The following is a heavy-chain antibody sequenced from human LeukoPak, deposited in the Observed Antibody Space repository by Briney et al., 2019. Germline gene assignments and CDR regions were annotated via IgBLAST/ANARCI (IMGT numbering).Heavy chain of an antibody. D-gene: IGHD3-9*01. V-gene: IGHV3-48*04. CDR1: GFTFSSYS. CDR3: ARDILTGSQSRFQH. J-gene: IGHJ1*01. CDR2: ISSTSSTI. Sequence: GGSLRLSCAASGFTFSSYSMTWVRQAPGKGLEWVSYISSTSSTIYYADSVKGRFTISRDNAKNSLYLQMNSLRAEDTAVYYCARDILTGSQSRFQHWGQGTLVTVSS.